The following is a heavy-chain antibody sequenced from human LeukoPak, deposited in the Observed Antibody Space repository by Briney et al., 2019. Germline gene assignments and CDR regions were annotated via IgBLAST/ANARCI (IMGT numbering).Heavy chain of an antibody. D-gene: IGHD2-2*01. CDR2: IYKSGDV. CDR3: AREDLRSSTSCYFDYYYYMDV. J-gene: IGHJ6*03. Sequence: SETLSLTCSVSGDSTTSYYWSWIRQSPGKGLEWLGLIYKSGDVNYHPSFRSRLFMSVDRSKTQVSLRLRSVTAADTAVYYCAREDLRSSTSCYFDYYYYMDVWGKGTTVTVSS. CDR1: GDSTTSYY. V-gene: IGHV4-59*01.